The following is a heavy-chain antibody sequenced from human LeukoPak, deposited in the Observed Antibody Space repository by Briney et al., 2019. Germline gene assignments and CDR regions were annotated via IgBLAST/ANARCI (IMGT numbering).Heavy chain of an antibody. D-gene: IGHD3-22*01. J-gene: IGHJ4*02. CDR1: GFTFSSYW. Sequence: QPGGSLRLSCAASGFTFSSYWMHWVRQAPGKGLVWVSRINTDGSSTSYVDSVKGRFTISRDNSKNTLFLQMNSLRAEDTAVYYCAKDLGGTMMGDYWGQGTLVTVSS. CDR2: INTDGSST. V-gene: IGHV3-74*01. CDR3: AKDLGGTMMGDY.